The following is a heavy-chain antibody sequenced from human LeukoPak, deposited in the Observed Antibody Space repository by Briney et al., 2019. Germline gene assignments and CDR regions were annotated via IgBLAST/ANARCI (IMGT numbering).Heavy chain of an antibody. J-gene: IGHJ4*02. CDR1: GYTFTGYY. D-gene: IGHD4-23*01. CDR3: ARHYGGTFFDY. Sequence: GASVKVSCKASGYTFTGYYMHWVRQAPGQGLEWMGWISAYSGSTNYAQNLQGRVTMTTDTSTSTAYMELRSLRSDDRAVYYCARHYGGTFFDYWGQGTLVTVSS. CDR2: ISAYSGST. V-gene: IGHV1-18*04.